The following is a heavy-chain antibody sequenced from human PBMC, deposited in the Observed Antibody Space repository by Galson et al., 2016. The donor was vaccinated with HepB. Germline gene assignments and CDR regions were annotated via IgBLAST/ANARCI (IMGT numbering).Heavy chain of an antibody. D-gene: IGHD6-13*01. CDR3: ARAAYSFHFNYYY. V-gene: IGHV3-7*01. CDR2: IKQDGSEK. Sequence: SLRLSCAASGFTFSRYEMNWVRQAPGKGLEWVANIKQDGSEKYYVDSVKGRFTISRDNAKNSLYLQMNSLRAEDTAVYYCARAAYSFHFNYYYWGQGTLVTVSS. CDR1: GFTFSRYE. J-gene: IGHJ4*02.